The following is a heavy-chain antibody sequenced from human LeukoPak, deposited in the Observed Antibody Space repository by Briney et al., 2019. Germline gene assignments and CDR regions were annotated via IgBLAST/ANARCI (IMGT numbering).Heavy chain of an antibody. Sequence: GGSLRLSCAASGFTFSSYWMHWVRQAPGKELVWVSRINSDGSSTSYADSVKGRFTISRDNAKNTLYLQMNSLRAEDTAVYYCATQPLSSGWYRWGADYWGQGTLVTVSS. V-gene: IGHV3-74*01. D-gene: IGHD6-13*01. J-gene: IGHJ4*02. CDR3: ATQPLSSGWYRWGADY. CDR2: INSDGSST. CDR1: GFTFSSYW.